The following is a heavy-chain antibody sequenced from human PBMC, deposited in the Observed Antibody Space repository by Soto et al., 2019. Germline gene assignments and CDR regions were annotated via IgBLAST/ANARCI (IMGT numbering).Heavy chain of an antibody. D-gene: IGHD2-2*02. CDR3: ARHRYCSSTSCYTNYYYYMDV. J-gene: IGHJ6*03. CDR2: IYPGDSDT. Sequence: GESLKISGKGSGYSFTTYWIGWVRQIPGKRLEWIGIIYPGDSDTRYSPSFQGQVTISADKSISTAYLQWSSLKASDTAMYYCARHRYCSSTSCYTNYYYYMDVWGKGTTVTVSS. CDR1: GYSFTTYW. V-gene: IGHV5-51*01.